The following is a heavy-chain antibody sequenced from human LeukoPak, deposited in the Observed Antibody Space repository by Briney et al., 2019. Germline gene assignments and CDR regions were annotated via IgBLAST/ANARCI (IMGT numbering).Heavy chain of an antibody. D-gene: IGHD2-2*02. V-gene: IGHV1-46*01. CDR3: ARFVYCSSTSCYMHY. CDR1: GYTFTTYY. CDR2: INPSGGST. J-gene: IGHJ4*02. Sequence: ASVKVSCKASGYTFTTYYMHWVRQAPGQGLEWMGIINPSGGSTSYAQKFQGRVTMTRDTSTSTVYMELSSLRFEDTAVYYCARFVYCSSTSCYMHYWGQGTLVTVSS.